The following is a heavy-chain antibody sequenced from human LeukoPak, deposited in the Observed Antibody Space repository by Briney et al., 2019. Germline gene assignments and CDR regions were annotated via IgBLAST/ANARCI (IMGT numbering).Heavy chain of an antibody. J-gene: IGHJ4*02. D-gene: IGHD6-13*01. CDR3: ARHPVAAAGTYFDY. V-gene: IGHV4-30-2*03. CDR2: IYHSGST. Sequence: PSQNLSLTCTVSGGSISSGGYYWSWIRQPPGKGLEWIGYIYHSGSTYYNPSLKSRVTISVDTSKNQFSLKLSSVTAADTAVYYCARHPVAAAGTYFDYWGQGTLVTVSS. CDR1: GGSISSGGYY.